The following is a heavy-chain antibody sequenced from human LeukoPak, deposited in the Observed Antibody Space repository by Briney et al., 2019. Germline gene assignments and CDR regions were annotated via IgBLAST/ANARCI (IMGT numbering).Heavy chain of an antibody. V-gene: IGHV1-69*13. J-gene: IGHJ3*02. CDR2: IIPIFGTA. CDR1: GGTFSSYA. Sequence: SVKVSCKASGGTFSSYAISWVRQAPGQGLEWMGRIIPIFGTANYAQKFQGRVTITADESTSTAYMELSSLRSEDTAVYYCARAGRDGYNYYAFDIWGQGTMVTVSS. CDR3: ARAGRDGYNYYAFDI. D-gene: IGHD5-24*01.